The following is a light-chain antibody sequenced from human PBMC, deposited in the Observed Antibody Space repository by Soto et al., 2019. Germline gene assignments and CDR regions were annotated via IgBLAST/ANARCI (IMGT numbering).Light chain of an antibody. J-gene: IGLJ3*02. CDR2: EVT. CDR1: SSDVGGYNY. V-gene: IGLV2-14*01. Sequence: QSALTQPASVSGPPGQSITISCTGTSSDVGGYNYVSWYQHHPGKAPKLMIYEVTNRPSGVSNRFSGSKSGNTASLTISGLQADDEAHYYCGAWDNSLKGWVFGGGTKLTVL. CDR3: GAWDNSLKGWV.